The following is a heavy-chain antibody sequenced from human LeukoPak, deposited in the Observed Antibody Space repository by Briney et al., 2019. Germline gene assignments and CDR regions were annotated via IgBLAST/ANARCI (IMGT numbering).Heavy chain of an antibody. Sequence: SETLSLTCTVSGASISSGSYYWNWIRQPAGKGLEWIGRIFASGSTNYYPSLKSRVTISIEKSKNQFSLKLSSVTAADTAVYYCAGAYCGGDCYSGRAFDIWGQGTMVTVSS. CDR3: AGAYCGGDCYSGRAFDI. D-gene: IGHD2-21*02. CDR2: IFASGST. CDR1: GASISSGSYY. J-gene: IGHJ3*02. V-gene: IGHV4-61*02.